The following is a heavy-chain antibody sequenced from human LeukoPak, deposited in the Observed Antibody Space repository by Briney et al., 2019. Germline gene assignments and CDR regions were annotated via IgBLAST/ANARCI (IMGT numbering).Heavy chain of an antibody. CDR3: ARGVGGYAPYYFDY. CDR1: GFTFSRYN. Sequence: PGGSLRLSCAASGFTFSRYNMNWVRQAPGKGLEWVSSISSGSSFINYADSVKGRFTISRDNAKNSLYLQMNSLRAEDTAVYYCARGVGGYAPYYFDYWGQGTLVTVSS. D-gene: IGHD2-2*01. J-gene: IGHJ4*02. CDR2: ISSGSSFI. V-gene: IGHV3-21*01.